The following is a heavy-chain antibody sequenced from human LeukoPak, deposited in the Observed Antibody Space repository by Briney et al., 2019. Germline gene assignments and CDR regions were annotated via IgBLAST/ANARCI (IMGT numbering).Heavy chain of an antibody. D-gene: IGHD5-12*01. V-gene: IGHV3-15*01. CDR2: IKSKTDGGTT. CDR3: TTEGYSGYDPFDY. CDR1: GFXFSNAW. Sequence: GGSLRLSCEASGFXFSNAWMSWVRQAPGKGLEWVGRIKSKTDGGTTDYAAPVKGRFTISRDASKNTLSLQMNSLKTEDTAVYWCTTEGYSGYDPFDYWGEGTLVTVSS. J-gene: IGHJ4*02.